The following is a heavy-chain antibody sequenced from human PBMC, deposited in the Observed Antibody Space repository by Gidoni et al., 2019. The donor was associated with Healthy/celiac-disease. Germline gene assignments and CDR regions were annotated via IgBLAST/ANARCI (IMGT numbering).Heavy chain of an antibody. CDR1: GGSFSGYY. D-gene: IGHD2-2*01. CDR2: INHSGNT. J-gene: IGHJ4*02. CDR3: ARAGYCSSTSCPGEDY. Sequence: QVQLQQWGAGLLKPSETLSLTCAVYGGSFSGYYWSWLRQPPGKGLEWIGEINHSGNTNYNPSLKSRVTISVDTSKNQFSLKLSAVTAADTAVDDCARAGYCSSTSCPGEDYWGQGTLVTVSS. V-gene: IGHV4-34*01.